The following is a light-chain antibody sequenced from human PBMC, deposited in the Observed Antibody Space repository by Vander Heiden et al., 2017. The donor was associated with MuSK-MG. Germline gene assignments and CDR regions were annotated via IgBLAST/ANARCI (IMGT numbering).Light chain of an antibody. Sequence: EIMMTQSPAALSVSPGERATLSCRASQSVSSNLAWYQQKPGQAPRLLIYGASTRATGIPARFSGSGSGTEFTLTISSLQSEDFAVYYCQQYDSWPPAWTFGQGTKVEIK. J-gene: IGKJ1*01. CDR2: GAS. V-gene: IGKV3-15*01. CDR1: QSVSSN. CDR3: QQYDSWPPAWT.